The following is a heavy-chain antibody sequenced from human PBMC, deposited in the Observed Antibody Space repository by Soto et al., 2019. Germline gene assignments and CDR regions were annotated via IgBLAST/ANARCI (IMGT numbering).Heavy chain of an antibody. CDR1: GFTFSSYA. Sequence: SGGSLRLSCAASGFTFSSYAMHWVRQAPGKGLEWVAVISYDGSNKYYADSVKGRFTISRDNSKNTLYLQMNSLRAEDTAVYYCARDEYAGSYYYDSSGSSTAGYWGQGTLVTVSS. V-gene: IGHV3-30-3*01. CDR2: ISYDGSNK. CDR3: ARDEYAGSYYYDSSGSSTAGY. D-gene: IGHD3-22*01. J-gene: IGHJ4*02.